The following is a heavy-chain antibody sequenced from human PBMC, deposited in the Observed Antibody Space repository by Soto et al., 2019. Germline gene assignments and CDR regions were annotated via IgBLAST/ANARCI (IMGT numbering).Heavy chain of an antibody. CDR1: GGSFSGYY. Sequence: SETLSLTCAVYGGSFSGYYWSWIRQPPGKGLEWIGEINHSGSTNYNPSLKSRVTISVDTSKNQFSLKLSSVTAADTAVYYCARQRYYYDSSGLDWGQGTLVTVSS. D-gene: IGHD3-22*01. CDR2: INHSGST. V-gene: IGHV4-34*01. CDR3: ARQRYYYDSSGLD. J-gene: IGHJ4*02.